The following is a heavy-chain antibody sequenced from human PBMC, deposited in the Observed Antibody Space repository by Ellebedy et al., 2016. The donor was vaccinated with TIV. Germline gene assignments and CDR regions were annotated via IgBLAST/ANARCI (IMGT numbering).Heavy chain of an antibody. Sequence: AASVKVSCKSSGYTFIDYGISWVRQARGQGLDWMGWVSAYSGNTNYADNLQGRVTMTTDTSTDTAYMELRSLRSDDTAVYYCARYSGSGTYYRNGMDVWGQGTTVTVSS. V-gene: IGHV1-18*01. J-gene: IGHJ6*02. CDR1: GYTFIDYG. D-gene: IGHD3-10*01. CDR3: ARYSGSGTYYRNGMDV. CDR2: VSAYSGNT.